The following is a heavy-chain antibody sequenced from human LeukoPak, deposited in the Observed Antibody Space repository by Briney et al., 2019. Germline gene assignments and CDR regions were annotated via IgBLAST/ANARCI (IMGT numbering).Heavy chain of an antibody. CDR1: GFTFSDYY. D-gene: IGHD3-10*01. J-gene: IGHJ4*02. CDR3: ARARVVMVQGVMPDY. CDR2: ISSSGSTI. V-gene: IGHV3-11*04. Sequence: GGSLRLSCAASGFTFSDYYMSWIRQAPGKGLEWVSYISSSGSTIYYADSVKGRFTISRDNAKNSLYLQMNSLRAEDTAVYYCARARVVMVQGVMPDYWGQGTLVTVSS.